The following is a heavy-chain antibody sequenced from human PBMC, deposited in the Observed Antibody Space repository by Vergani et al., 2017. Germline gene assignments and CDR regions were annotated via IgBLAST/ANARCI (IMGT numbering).Heavy chain of an antibody. CDR1: GFSFSNSN. D-gene: IGHD4-17*01. CDR2: INDRSASI. V-gene: IGHV3-48*01. Sequence: EVQLVESGGGLVQPGGSLRLSCAASGFSFSNSNMNWVRQAPGKGLEWISYINDRSASIYYAASVRGRFTVSRDNARNSLSLQMNSLRAEDTAIYYCAKEAIVDYGFYFDHWGQGVLVTVSS. CDR3: AKEAIVDYGFYFDH. J-gene: IGHJ4*02.